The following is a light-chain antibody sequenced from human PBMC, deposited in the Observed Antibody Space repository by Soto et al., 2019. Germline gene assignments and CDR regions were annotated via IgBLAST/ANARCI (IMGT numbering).Light chain of an antibody. CDR3: SSKRSSSALEVSVV. V-gene: IGLV2-14*01. J-gene: IGLJ2*01. CDR1: SSDVGGYDY. CDR2: DVS. Sequence: QSALTQPASVSGSPGQSITISCTGTSSDVGGYDYVSWYRQYPGKAPKLIISDVSKRPSGVPNRFSGSKSGNTASLTISGLQAEDEAEYYFSSKRSSSALEVSVVFGGGTKLTVL.